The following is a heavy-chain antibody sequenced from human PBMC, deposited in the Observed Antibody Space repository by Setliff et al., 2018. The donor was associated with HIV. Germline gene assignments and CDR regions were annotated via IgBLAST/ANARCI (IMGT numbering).Heavy chain of an antibody. CDR1: GYTFSSYG. D-gene: IGHD2-15*01. V-gene: IGHV1-18*01. CDR2: ISAYNGHT. CDR3: ARVGSYWTQFDY. J-gene: IGHJ4*01. Sequence: ASVKVSCKASGYTFSSYGISWVRQAPGQGLEWVGWISAYNGHTTHAQKFQGRVALTTDTSTSTAYMELSSLRSEDTAVYYCARVGSYWTQFDYWGQGTLVTVSS.